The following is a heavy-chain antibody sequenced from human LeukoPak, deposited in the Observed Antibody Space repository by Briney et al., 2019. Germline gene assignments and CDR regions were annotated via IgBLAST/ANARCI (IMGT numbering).Heavy chain of an antibody. CDR1: GYTFTGYY. J-gene: IGHJ6*03. Sequence: GASVKVSCKASGYTFTGYYMHWVRQAPGQGLEWMGWINPNSGGTNYAQKFQGRVTITTDESTSTAYMELSSLRSEDTAVYYCARDHYYYGSGSYYNRNLYYYYMDVWGKGTTVTVSS. D-gene: IGHD3-10*01. CDR3: ARDHYYYGSGSYYNRNLYYYYMDV. CDR2: INPNSGGT. V-gene: IGHV1-2*02.